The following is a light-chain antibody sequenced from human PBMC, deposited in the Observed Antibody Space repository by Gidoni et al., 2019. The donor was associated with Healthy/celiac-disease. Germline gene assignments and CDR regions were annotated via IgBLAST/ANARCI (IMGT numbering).Light chain of an antibody. CDR2: DAS. J-gene: IGKJ4*01. CDR3: QQRSNWPFT. Sequence: DIVLTQSPATLSLSPGERATLSCRASQSVSSYLAWYQQKPGQAPRLLIYDASNRATGIPARFSGSGSGTDFTLTISSLEPEDFAVYYCQQRSNWPFTFGGXTKVEIK. V-gene: IGKV3-11*01. CDR1: QSVSSY.